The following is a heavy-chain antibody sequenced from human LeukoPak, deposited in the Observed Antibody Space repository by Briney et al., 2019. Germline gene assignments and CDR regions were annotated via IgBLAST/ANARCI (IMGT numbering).Heavy chain of an antibody. D-gene: IGHD1-7*01. CDR1: GFTFSSFS. CDR3: VRGVGVSRFNYLDP. J-gene: IGHJ5*02. CDR2: IWYDASNK. V-gene: IGHV3-33*01. Sequence: GGSLTLSCAASGFTFSSFSMHWVRQAPGKGLEWVAVIWYDASNKYYADSVKGRFTISRDNSKNTLYLQMNSLRDDDTAVYYCVRGVGVSRFNYLDPWGQGTLVIVSS.